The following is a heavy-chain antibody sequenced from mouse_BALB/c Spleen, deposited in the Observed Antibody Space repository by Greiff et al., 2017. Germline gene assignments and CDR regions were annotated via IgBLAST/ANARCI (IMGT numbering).Heavy chain of an antibody. V-gene: IGHV7-3*02. CDR3: ARDGYYEGFDY. D-gene: IGHD2-3*01. Sequence: EVQLVESGGGLVQPGGSLRLSCATSGFTFTDYYMSWVRQPPGKALEWLGFIRNKANGYTTEYSASVKGRFTISRDNSQSILYLQMNTLRAEDSATYYCARDGYYEGFDYWGQGTTLTVSS. CDR2: IRNKANGYTT. J-gene: IGHJ2*01. CDR1: GFTFTDYY.